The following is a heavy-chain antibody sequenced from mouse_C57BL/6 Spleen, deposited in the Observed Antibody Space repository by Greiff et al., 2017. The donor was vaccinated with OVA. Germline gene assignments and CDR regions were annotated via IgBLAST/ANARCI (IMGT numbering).Heavy chain of an antibody. J-gene: IGHJ3*01. D-gene: IGHD1-1*01. V-gene: IGHV1-74*01. Sequence: QVQLQQPGAELVKPGASVKVSCKASGYTFTSYWMHWVKQRPGQGLEWIGRIHPSDSDTNYNQKFKGKATLTADKSSSTAYMQLSSLTSEDSAVSECAVAPFCYGGSDPWGQGTLVTVSA. CDR3: AVAPFCYGGSDP. CDR1: GYTFTSYW. CDR2: IHPSDSDT.